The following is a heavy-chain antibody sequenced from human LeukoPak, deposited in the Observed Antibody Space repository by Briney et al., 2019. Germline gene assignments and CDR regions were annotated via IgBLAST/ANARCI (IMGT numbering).Heavy chain of an antibody. V-gene: IGHV1-3*01. CDR3: AREGTLKRRAFDY. Sequence: GASVKVSCKASGYTFTSYGISWVRQAPGEVIEWMGWINVGNGNTKYSQEFQGRVTITRDTSASTAYMDLNSLRSEDTAVYFCAREGTLKRRAFDYWGQGTLVTVSS. J-gene: IGHJ4*02. CDR1: GYTFTSYG. CDR2: INVGNGNT. D-gene: IGHD3-10*01.